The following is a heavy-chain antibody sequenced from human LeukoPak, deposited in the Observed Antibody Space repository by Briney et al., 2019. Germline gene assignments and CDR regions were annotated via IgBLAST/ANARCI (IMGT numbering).Heavy chain of an antibody. V-gene: IGHV3-53*01. CDR2: TYTGGNS. D-gene: IGHD3-22*01. Sequence: GGSLRLSCAASGFTFSSNYMSWVRQAPGKGLEWVSVTYTGGNSYYAGSVQGRFIISRDISKNTLYLQMNNLRAEDSALYYCARGGRGSAAVVAPRSFDIWGQGTMVTVSS. CDR3: ARGGRGSAAVVAPRSFDI. CDR1: GFTFSSNY. J-gene: IGHJ3*02.